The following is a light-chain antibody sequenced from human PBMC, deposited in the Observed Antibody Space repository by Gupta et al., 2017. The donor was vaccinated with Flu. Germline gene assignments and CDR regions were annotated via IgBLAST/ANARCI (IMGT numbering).Light chain of an antibody. V-gene: IGKV2-30*01. CDR3: MQGSRWPWA. J-gene: IGKJ1*01. CDR1: QSLVYSDGNTY. Sequence: DVVMTQSPLSLPVTLGQPASISCRSSQSLVYSDGNTYLHWFQQRPGQSPRRLSYQVSHRESGIPDRFSGSGSGTDFTLKISRVEAEDVGVYYCMQGSRWPWAFGQGTKVEIK. CDR2: QVS.